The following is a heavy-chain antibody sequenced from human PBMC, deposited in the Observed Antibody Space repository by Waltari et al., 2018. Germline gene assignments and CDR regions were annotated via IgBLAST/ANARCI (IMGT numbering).Heavy chain of an antibody. J-gene: IGHJ4*02. CDR2: ISGSGGST. CDR3: AKLPENGAGVVANFDY. CDR1: GFTFSSAA. D-gene: IGHD2-15*01. V-gene: IGHV3-23*04. Sequence: EVQLVESGGGLVQPGGSLRLSCAASGFTFSSAAMRWVRQARGKGLEWVSAISGSGGSTYYADSVKGRFTISRDNSKNTLYLQMNSLRAEDTAVYYCAKLPENGAGVVANFDYWGQGTLVTVSS.